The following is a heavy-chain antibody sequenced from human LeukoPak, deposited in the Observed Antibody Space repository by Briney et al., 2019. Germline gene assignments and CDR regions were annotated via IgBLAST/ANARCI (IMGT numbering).Heavy chain of an antibody. V-gene: IGHV4-59*08. CDR1: GGSISSYY. D-gene: IGHD4-17*01. CDR2: IYYSGST. CDR3: ARFANDYGDYWQRNYFDY. J-gene: IGHJ4*02. Sequence: SGTLSLTCTVSGGSISSYYWSWIRQPPGKGLEWIGYIYYSGSTNYNPSLKSRVTISVDTSKNQFSLKLSSVTAADTAVYYCARFANDYGDYWQRNYFDYWGQGTLVTVSS.